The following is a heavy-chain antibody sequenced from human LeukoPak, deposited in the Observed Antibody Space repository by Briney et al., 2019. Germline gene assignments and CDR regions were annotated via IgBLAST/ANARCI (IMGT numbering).Heavy chain of an antibody. D-gene: IGHD3-22*01. Sequence: KTSETLSLTCDVYGGSFSGYYWSWIRQPPGKGLEWIGRIYTSGIISGNTNYNPSLECRVTMSVDASKNQFSLKLTSVTAADTAIYYCARDRYYYDTSGYYSAFETWGQGTMVTVSS. CDR1: GGSFSGYY. J-gene: IGHJ3*02. CDR2: IYTSGIISGNT. V-gene: IGHV4-59*10. CDR3: ARDRYYYDTSGYYSAFET.